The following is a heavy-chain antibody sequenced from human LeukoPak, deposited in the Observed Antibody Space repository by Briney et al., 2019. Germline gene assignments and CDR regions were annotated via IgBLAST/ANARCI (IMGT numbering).Heavy chain of an antibody. CDR1: GGSISTTNW. Sequence: SETLSLTCDVSGGSISTTNWWTWVRQPPGGGLEWIGEVHLNGRTHYSPSLESRVTMSVDMSENHISLQLTSVTAADTAVYYCAREGGFYRPLDYSGPGTLVIVSS. D-gene: IGHD2/OR15-2a*01. CDR3: AREGGFYRPLDY. CDR2: VHLNGRT. V-gene: IGHV4-4*02. J-gene: IGHJ4*02.